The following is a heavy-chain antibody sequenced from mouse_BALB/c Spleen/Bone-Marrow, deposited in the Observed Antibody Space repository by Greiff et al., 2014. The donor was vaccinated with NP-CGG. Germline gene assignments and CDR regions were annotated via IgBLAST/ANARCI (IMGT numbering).Heavy chain of an antibody. Sequence: VQLQQSGAELMKPGASVKISCKATGYTFSSYWIEWVKQRPGHGLEWIGEILPGSGITNYNEKFKGKATFTADTSSNTAYMQLSSLTSEDSAVYYCARGYAMDYWGQGTSVTVSS. V-gene: IGHV1-9*01. J-gene: IGHJ4*01. CDR3: ARGYAMDY. CDR2: ILPGSGIT. CDR1: GYTFSSYW.